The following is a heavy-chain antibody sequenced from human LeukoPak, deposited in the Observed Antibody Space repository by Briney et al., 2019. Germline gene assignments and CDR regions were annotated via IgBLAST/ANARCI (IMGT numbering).Heavy chain of an antibody. CDR2: INPNSGGT. D-gene: IGHD2-8*01. J-gene: IGHJ5*02. V-gene: IGHV1-2*02. CDR1: GYTFTGYY. CDR3: ARDGVYCTNGVCYTVNWFDP. Sequence: GASVKVSCKASGYTFTGYYMHWVRQAPGQGPEWMGWINPNSGGTNYAQKFQGRVTMTRDTSISTAYMELSRLRSDDTAVYYCARDGVYCTNGVCYTVNWFDPWGQGTLVTVSS.